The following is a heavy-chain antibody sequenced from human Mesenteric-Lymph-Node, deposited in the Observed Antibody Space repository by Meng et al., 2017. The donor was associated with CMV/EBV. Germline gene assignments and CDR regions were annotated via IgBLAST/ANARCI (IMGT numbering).Heavy chain of an antibody. CDR3: ASYDYSNYNYFDY. CDR2: IYSGGST. J-gene: IGHJ4*02. Sequence: LSCAASGFTVSSNYMSWVRQAPEKGLEWVSVIYSGGSTYYADSVKGRFTISRDNSKNTLYLQMNSLRAEDTAVYFCASYDYSNYNYFDYWGQGTLVTVSS. CDR1: GFTVSSNY. D-gene: IGHD4-11*01. V-gene: IGHV3-66*02.